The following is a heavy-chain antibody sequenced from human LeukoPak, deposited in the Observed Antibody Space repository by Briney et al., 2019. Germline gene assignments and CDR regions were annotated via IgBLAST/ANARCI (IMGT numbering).Heavy chain of an antibody. V-gene: IGHV1-69*04. D-gene: IGHD4-17*01. Sequence: AASVKVSCKASGGTFSNYTISWVRQAPGQGLEWMGRIIPILGIANYAQKFQGRVTITADKSTSTAYMELSSLRSEDTAVYYCARDRSETTVTTQYWYFDLWGRGTLVTVSS. CDR1: GGTFSNYT. CDR3: ARDRSETTVTTQYWYFDL. CDR2: IIPILGIA. J-gene: IGHJ2*01.